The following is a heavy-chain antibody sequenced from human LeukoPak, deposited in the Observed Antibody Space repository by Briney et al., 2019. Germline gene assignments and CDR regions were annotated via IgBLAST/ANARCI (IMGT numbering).Heavy chain of an antibody. CDR1: GFIFNNYG. D-gene: IGHD3-22*01. Sequence: GGSLRLSCAASGFIFNNYGLIWVRQAPGKGLEWVSAISNDGGGTTYADFVKGRFTISRDNSKNTLFLQMDSLRAEDTALYYCAKGGSGYFLDLWGQGTLVTVSS. CDR2: ISNDGGGT. CDR3: AKGGSGYFLDL. J-gene: IGHJ5*02. V-gene: IGHV3-23*01.